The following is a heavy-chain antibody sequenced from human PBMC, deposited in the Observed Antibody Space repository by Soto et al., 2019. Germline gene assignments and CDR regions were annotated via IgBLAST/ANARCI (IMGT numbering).Heavy chain of an antibody. J-gene: IGHJ6*02. CDR2: IDWDDDK. Sequence: ESGPTLVNPTQTLTLTCTFSGFSLSTSGMCVSWIRQPPGKALEWLALIDWDDDKYYSTSLKTRLTISKDTSKNQVVLTMTNMDPVDTATYYCARQRSSSQPYYYYGMDVWGQGTTVTVSS. CDR3: ARQRSSSQPYYYYGMDV. V-gene: IGHV2-70*01. D-gene: IGHD6-13*01. CDR1: GFSLSTSGMC.